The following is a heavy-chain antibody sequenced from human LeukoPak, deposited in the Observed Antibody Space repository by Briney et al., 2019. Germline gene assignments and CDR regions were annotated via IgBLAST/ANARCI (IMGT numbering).Heavy chain of an antibody. V-gene: IGHV3-23*01. Sequence: GVSLRLSCAASGFTFSTYSMSWVRQAPRKGLEWVSVIWPSGDTTYYADSVKGRFTISRDNAKNSLYLQINSLRAEDAAVYYCARDENNSGTYYDAFDIWGQGTMVTVSS. J-gene: IGHJ3*02. CDR1: GFTFSTYS. D-gene: IGHD1-26*01. CDR3: ARDENNSGTYYDAFDI. CDR2: IWPSGDTT.